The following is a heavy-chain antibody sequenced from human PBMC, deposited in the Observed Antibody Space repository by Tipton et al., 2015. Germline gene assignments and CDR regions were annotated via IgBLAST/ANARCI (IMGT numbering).Heavy chain of an antibody. V-gene: IGHV3-33*06. Sequence: SLRLSCAASGFTFSDYGMHWVRQAPGKGLEWVAVIWYDGSNKYYADSVKGRFTISRDNSRNTLYLQMNSLRREDTAVYYCAKCRLPFYYYYGMDVWGQGTTVTVSS. CDR3: AKCRLPFYYYYGMDV. CDR2: IWYDGSNK. CDR1: GFTFSDYG. J-gene: IGHJ6*02. D-gene: IGHD2-21*01.